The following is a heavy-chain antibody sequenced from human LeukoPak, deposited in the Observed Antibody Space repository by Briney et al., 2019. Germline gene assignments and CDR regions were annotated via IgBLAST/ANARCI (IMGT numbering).Heavy chain of an antibody. D-gene: IGHD1-26*01. CDR2: IYHSGST. J-gene: IGHJ5*02. CDR3: ARSGSSSPQNWFDP. Sequence: PSQTLSLTCAVSGGSISSGGYSWSWIRQPPGKGLEWIGYIYHSGSTYYNPSLKSRVTISVDRSKNQFSLKLSSVTAADTAVYYCARSGSSSPQNWFDPWGQGTLVTVSS. V-gene: IGHV4-30-2*01. CDR1: GGSISSGGYS.